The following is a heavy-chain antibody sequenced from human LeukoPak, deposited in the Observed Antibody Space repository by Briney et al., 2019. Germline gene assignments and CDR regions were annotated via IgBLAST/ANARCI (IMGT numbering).Heavy chain of an antibody. CDR3: AMGWGCSSTSCYTLDY. Sequence: WETLSLTCTVSGGSISSSSCYWGWIRQPPGKGLKWIGSIYYSGSTYYNPSLKSRVTISVDTSKNQFSLKLSSVTAADTAVYYCAMGWGCSSTSCYTLDYWGQGTLVTVSS. CDR2: IYYSGST. CDR1: GGSISSSSCY. V-gene: IGHV4-39*01. D-gene: IGHD2-2*02. J-gene: IGHJ4*02.